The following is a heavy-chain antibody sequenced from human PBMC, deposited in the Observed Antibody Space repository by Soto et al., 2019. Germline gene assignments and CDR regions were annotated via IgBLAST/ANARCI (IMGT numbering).Heavy chain of an antibody. J-gene: IGHJ3*02. CDR2: IIPYNRNT. D-gene: IGHD3-22*01. V-gene: IGHV1-18*04. CDR1: GYTFTSYG. CDR3: ARAQAGYYDQNAFDI. Sequence: VASVKVSCKASGYTFTSYGISWVRQAPGQGLEWMGWIIPYNRNTNYAQKLQGRVTITTDTSTSTAYMELRGLRSGDTAVYYCARAQAGYYDQNAFDIWGQGTMVTV.